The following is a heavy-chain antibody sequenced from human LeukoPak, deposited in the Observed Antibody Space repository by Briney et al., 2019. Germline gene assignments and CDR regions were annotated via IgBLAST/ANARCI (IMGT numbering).Heavy chain of an antibody. CDR1: GYTFTSYD. Sequence: ASVKVSCKASGYTFTSYDINWVRQAPGQGLEWMGWMNPNSGNTGYAQKFQGRVTMTRNTSISTAYMELSSLRSEDTAVYYCARLGGRITIFGVVTYDAFDIWGQGTMVTVSS. D-gene: IGHD3-3*01. CDR2: MNPNSGNT. CDR3: ARLGGRITIFGVVTYDAFDI. V-gene: IGHV1-8*01. J-gene: IGHJ3*02.